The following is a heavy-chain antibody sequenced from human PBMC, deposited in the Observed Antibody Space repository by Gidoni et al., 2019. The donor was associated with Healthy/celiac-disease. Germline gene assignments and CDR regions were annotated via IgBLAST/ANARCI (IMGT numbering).Heavy chain of an antibody. CDR3: ARDGGQLATFDY. CDR2: INAGNGNT. CDR1: GYTFTSYA. D-gene: IGHD6-6*01. V-gene: IGHV1-3*01. J-gene: IGHJ4*02. Sequence: QVQLVQSGAEVKKHGASVKVSCKASGYTFTSYAMHWVRQAPGQRLDWMGWINAGNGNTKYSQKFQGRVTITRDTSASTAYMELSSLRSEDTAVYYCARDGGQLATFDYWGQGTLVTVSS.